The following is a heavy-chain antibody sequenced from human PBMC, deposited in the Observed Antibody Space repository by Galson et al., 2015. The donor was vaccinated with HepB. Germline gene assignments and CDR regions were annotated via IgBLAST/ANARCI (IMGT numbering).Heavy chain of an antibody. Sequence: QSGAEVKKPGESLRISCKASGYSFTNYWITWVRQMPGKGLEWMGRIDPTDSYTTYSPSFQGHVTISADKSITTAYLQCSSLKASDTAMYYCARLDYGGHYGMDVWGQGTTVTVSS. J-gene: IGHJ6*02. CDR1: GYSFTNYW. V-gene: IGHV5-10-1*01. CDR2: IDPTDSYT. CDR3: ARLDYGGHYGMDV. D-gene: IGHD4-17*01.